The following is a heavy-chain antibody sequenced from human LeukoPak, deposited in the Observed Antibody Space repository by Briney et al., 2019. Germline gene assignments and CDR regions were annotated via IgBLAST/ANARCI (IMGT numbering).Heavy chain of an antibody. CDR2: ISGSGVGT. V-gene: IGHV3-23*01. CDR3: AKYYDSTGYYVY. D-gene: IGHD3-22*01. J-gene: IGHJ4*02. CDR1: GFTFSSYA. Sequence: GRCLRLSCAASGFTFSSYAMTWVRRALGKGLGWVSGISGSGVGTYYADSVKGRFTISRDNSKNTLYLQMNSLRAEDTAVYYCAKYYDSTGYYVYWGQGTLVTVSS.